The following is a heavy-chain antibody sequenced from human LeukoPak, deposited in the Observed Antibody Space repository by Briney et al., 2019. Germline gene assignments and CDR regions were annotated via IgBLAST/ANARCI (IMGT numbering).Heavy chain of an antibody. D-gene: IGHD1-26*01. CDR2: IKPDGNEK. Sequence: PGGSLRLSCAASGFTFSSYWMSWVRQAPGKGLEWVANIKPDGNEKYYVDFVKGRFTISRDNAKNSLYLQMNSLRAEDTAVYYCARVRSGSSAGNYGMDVWGQGTTVTVSS. CDR1: GFTFSSYW. V-gene: IGHV3-7*01. J-gene: IGHJ6*02. CDR3: ARVRSGSSAGNYGMDV.